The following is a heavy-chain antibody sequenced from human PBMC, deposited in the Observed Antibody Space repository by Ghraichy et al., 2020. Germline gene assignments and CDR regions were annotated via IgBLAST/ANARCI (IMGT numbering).Heavy chain of an antibody. J-gene: IGHJ6*02. CDR3: ARVQSLLAARPYYYYGMDV. D-gene: IGHD6-6*01. Sequence: GGSLRLSCAASGFTFSTYWMYWVRQAPGKGLMWVSRIKNDETSTTYADSVKGRFTISRDNAKNSLYLQMNSLRAEDTAVYYCARVQSLLAARPYYYYGMDVWGQGTTGTVSS. V-gene: IGHV3-74*03. CDR2: IKNDETST. CDR1: GFTFSTYW.